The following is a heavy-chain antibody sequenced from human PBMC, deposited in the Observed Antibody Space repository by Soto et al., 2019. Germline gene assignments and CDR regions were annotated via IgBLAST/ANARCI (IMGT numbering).Heavy chain of an antibody. CDR3: ARSRSGAVADSVDF. CDR2: ISRDGTNK. Sequence: QVQVVESGGGVVQPGRSLRLSCAASGFTFSRYAIHWVRQAPGKGLEWVAVISRDGTNKYYVDSVKGRFTISRDKSRNTLYLQMNSLRHEDAAVYYCARSRSGAVADSVDFWGQGTLVTVSS. CDR1: GFTFSRYA. D-gene: IGHD3-10*01. J-gene: IGHJ4*02. V-gene: IGHV3-30*04.